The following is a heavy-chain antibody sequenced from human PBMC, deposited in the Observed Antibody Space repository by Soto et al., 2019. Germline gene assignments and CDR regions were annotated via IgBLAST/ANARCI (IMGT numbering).Heavy chain of an antibody. CDR3: AKDPLRYSSGWYLFDY. V-gene: IGHV3-30*18. CDR1: GFTFSSYG. D-gene: IGHD6-19*01. Sequence: PGGSLRLSCAASGFTFSSYGMHWVRQAPGKGLEWVAVISYDGSNKYYADSVKGRFTISRDNSKNTLYLQMNSLRAEDTAVYYCAKDPLRYSSGWYLFDYWGQGTLVTVSS. CDR2: ISYDGSNK. J-gene: IGHJ4*02.